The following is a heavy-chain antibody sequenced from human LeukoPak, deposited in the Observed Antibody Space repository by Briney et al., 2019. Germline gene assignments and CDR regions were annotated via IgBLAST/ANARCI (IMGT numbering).Heavy chain of an antibody. Sequence: GGSLRLSCAASGFTFSSYGMHWVRQAPGKGLEWVTFIRFDGSSKGYADSVKGRFTISRDNSKNTLYLQMNSLRAEDTAVYYCAKDVIAAPGYYFDYWGQGTLVTVSS. V-gene: IGHV3-30*02. CDR3: AKDVIAAPGYYFDY. J-gene: IGHJ4*02. CDR1: GFTFSSYG. CDR2: IRFDGSSK. D-gene: IGHD6-13*01.